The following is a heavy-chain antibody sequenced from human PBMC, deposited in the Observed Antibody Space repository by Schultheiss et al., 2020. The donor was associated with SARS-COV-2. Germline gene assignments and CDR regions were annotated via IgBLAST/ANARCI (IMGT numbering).Heavy chain of an antibody. CDR3: AREGDFWS. Sequence: SQTLSLTCAVYGGSFSGYYWSWIRQPPGKGLEWIGYIYYSGSTNYNPSLKSRVTISVDTSKNQFSLKLSSVTAADTAVYYCAREGDFWSWGQGTMVTVSS. CDR2: IYYSGST. D-gene: IGHD3-3*01. CDR1: GGSFSGYY. J-gene: IGHJ3*01. V-gene: IGHV4-59*01.